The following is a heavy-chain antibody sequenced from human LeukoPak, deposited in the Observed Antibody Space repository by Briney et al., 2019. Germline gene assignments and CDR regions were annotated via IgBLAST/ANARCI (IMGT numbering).Heavy chain of an antibody. D-gene: IGHD5-24*01. CDR2: IEGSVDKT. J-gene: IGHJ3*02. CDR3: AKDIWRWAFDI. Sequence: GGSLRLSCAASGFTMSTNAMSWVRQAPGKGLEWVSAIEGSVDKTHYADSVKGRFTISRDNAMNTLYLQMNSLRAEDTAIYFCAKDIWRWAFDIWGQGTMVTVSS. CDR1: GFTMSTNA. V-gene: IGHV3-23*01.